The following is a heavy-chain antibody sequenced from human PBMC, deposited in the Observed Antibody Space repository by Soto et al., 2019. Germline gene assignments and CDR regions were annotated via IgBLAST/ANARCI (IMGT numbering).Heavy chain of an antibody. Sequence: PSETLSLTCPVSGGSVRTGSYDWSWIRQPPGKGLEWIGKIFFTGSAHYNPSLRNRVTMSVDTSKDQFSLTLTSVTAADTAVYYCARDGHGMDVWGQGTTVTVSS. CDR2: IFFTGSA. V-gene: IGHV4-61*01. CDR3: ARDGHGMDV. CDR1: GGSVRTGSYD. J-gene: IGHJ6*02.